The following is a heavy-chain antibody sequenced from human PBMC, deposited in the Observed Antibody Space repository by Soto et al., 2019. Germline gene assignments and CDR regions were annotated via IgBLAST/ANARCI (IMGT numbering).Heavy chain of an antibody. D-gene: IGHD2-15*01. Sequence: SETLSLTCSVSGDSISSSYWAWIRQPPGKGLEWIGSIYYSGSTYYNPSLKSRVTISVDTSKNQFSLKLSSVTAADTAVYYCASILSSRPDDYWGQGTLVTVSS. CDR3: ASILSSRPDDY. CDR2: IYYSGST. J-gene: IGHJ4*02. CDR1: GDSISSSY. V-gene: IGHV4-59*05.